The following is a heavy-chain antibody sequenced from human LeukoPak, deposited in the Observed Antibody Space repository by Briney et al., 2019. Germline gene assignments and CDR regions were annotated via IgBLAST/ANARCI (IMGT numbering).Heavy chain of an antibody. V-gene: IGHV3-11*05. CDR1: GLTVRTNS. J-gene: IGHJ2*01. Sequence: PGGSLRLSCAASGLTVRTNSMGWVRQAPGKGLEWLSYVSTDSTYTNYADSVEGRFTISRDNAKSSLYLQLNSLTAEDTAVYYCTREDDWYFDLWGRGTLVTVSS. CDR2: VSTDSTYT. CDR3: TREDDWYFDL.